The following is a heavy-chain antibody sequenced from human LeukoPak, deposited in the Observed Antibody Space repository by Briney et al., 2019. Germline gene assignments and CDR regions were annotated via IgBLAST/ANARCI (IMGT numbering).Heavy chain of an antibody. CDR3: ARDRFDDSSGYYYHYYYYMDV. D-gene: IGHD3-22*01. CDR2: IYYSGST. Sequence: SETLSLTCTVSGGSIISSSYYWDWIRQPPGKGLEWIGSIYYSGSTYYNPSLKSRVTISVDTSKSQFSLKVSSVTAADTAVYYCARDRFDDSSGYYYHYYYYMDVWGKGTTVTISS. CDR1: GGSIISSSYY. V-gene: IGHV4-39*07. J-gene: IGHJ6*03.